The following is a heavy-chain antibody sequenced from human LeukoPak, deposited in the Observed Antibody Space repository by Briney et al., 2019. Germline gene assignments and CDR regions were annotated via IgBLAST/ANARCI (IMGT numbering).Heavy chain of an antibody. Sequence: GGSLRLSCAASGFTFSGYWMHWVRQAPRKGLVWVSRINSDGRSTSYADSVKGRFTISRDNAKNTLDLQMNSLRAEDMAVYYCASAYSSGYYSFDYWGQGTLVTVSS. D-gene: IGHD3-22*01. CDR3: ASAYSSGYYSFDY. CDR2: INSDGRST. J-gene: IGHJ4*02. CDR1: GFTFSGYW. V-gene: IGHV3-74*01.